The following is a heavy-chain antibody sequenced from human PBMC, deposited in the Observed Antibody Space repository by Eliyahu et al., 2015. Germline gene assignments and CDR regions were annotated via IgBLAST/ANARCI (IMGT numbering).Heavy chain of an antibody. CDR1: GGTFSSYS. CDR3: AIEGGSSGPRWFDP. D-gene: IGHD6-19*01. Sequence: EVKRPGSSVKVSCKASGGTFSSYSISWVRQAPGQGLEWMGGIISIFGTANYAQKFQGRLTITADESTTPTSTDLSSLRPDDTALYYCAIEGGSSGPRWFDPWGQGTLVTVSS. CDR2: IISIFGTA. J-gene: IGHJ5*02. V-gene: IGHV1-69*01.